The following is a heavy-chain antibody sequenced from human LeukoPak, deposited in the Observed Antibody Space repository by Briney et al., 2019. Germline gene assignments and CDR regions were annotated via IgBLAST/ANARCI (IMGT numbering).Heavy chain of an antibody. Sequence: ASVKVSCKASGYTFTSYGISWVRQAPGQGLEWMGWISPSNGNTNYAQILQGRVTMTTDTSTSTAYMALRSLRSDDTAVYYCARASTTYYYGAPWGQGTLVTVSS. CDR3: ARASTTYYYGAP. J-gene: IGHJ4*02. CDR2: ISPSNGNT. D-gene: IGHD3-10*01. CDR1: GYTFTSYG. V-gene: IGHV1-18*04.